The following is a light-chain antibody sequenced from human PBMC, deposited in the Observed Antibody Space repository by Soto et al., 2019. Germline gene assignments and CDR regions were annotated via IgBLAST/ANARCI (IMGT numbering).Light chain of an antibody. CDR2: LNSDGSH. CDR3: QTWDTGMGV. CDR1: SGHSTYA. J-gene: IGLJ2*01. Sequence: QLVLTQSPSASASLGASVNLTCTLSSGHSTYAIAWHQQQPEKGPRYLMNLNSDGSHSKGDGIPDRFSGSTSGAERNLTISSLQSEDEADYYCQTWDTGMGVFGGGTKLTVL. V-gene: IGLV4-69*01.